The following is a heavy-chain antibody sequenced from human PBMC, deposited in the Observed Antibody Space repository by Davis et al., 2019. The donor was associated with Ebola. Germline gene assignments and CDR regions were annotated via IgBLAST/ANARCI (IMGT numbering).Heavy chain of an antibody. J-gene: IGHJ3*02. Sequence: ASVKVSCKASGYTFTSYGISWVRQAPGQGLEWMGWISVFNGNTNYAQKFQGRVTMTRNTSISTAYMELSSLRSEDTAVYYCARQYSGSPWGAFDIWGQGTMVTVSS. CDR2: ISVFNGNT. V-gene: IGHV1-18*04. D-gene: IGHD1-26*01. CDR1: GYTFTSYG. CDR3: ARQYSGSPWGAFDI.